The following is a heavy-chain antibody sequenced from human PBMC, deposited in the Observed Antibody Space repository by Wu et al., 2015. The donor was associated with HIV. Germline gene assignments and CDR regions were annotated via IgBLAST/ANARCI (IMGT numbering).Heavy chain of an antibody. CDR2: FDPEDGET. V-gene: IGHV1-24*01. D-gene: IGHD6-13*01. CDR1: GYTLTELS. J-gene: IGHJ6*03. Sequence: QAQLVQSGPEVKKPGASVRVSCQVSGYTLTELSIHWVRQAPGKGLEWMGGFDPEDGETIYAQNFQGRLTMTEDTSIDTAYMELNSLRSEDTAVYYCVTSSNFQNSNRDYYYMDVWGKGTTVTVSS. CDR3: VTSSNFQNSNRDYYYMDV.